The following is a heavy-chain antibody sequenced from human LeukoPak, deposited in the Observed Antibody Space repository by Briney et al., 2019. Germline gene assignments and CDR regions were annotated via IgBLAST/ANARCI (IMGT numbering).Heavy chain of an antibody. D-gene: IGHD5-18*01. CDR3: ARDLEYSYAID. J-gene: IGHJ4*02. Sequence: VASVKVSCKASGYTFTGYYMHWVRQAPGQGLEWMGWINPNSGGTNYAQKFQGRVNMTRDTSISTAYMELSRLRSDDTAVYYCARDLEYSYAIDWGQGTLVTVSS. CDR1: GYTFTGYY. V-gene: IGHV1-2*02. CDR2: INPNSGGT.